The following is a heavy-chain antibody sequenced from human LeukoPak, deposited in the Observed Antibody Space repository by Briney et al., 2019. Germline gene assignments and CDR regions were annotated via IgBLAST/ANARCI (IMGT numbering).Heavy chain of an antibody. V-gene: IGHV3-7*01. Sequence: GGSLRLSCAASGFAFSSHWMSWVRQAPGKGLEWVANIREDGGEKYYVDSVKGRLTISRDNAKNSLYLQMNSLRAEDTALYYCARGAMVRGVIQRSWGKGTTVIVSS. D-gene: IGHD3-10*01. CDR3: ARGAMVRGVIQRS. CDR1: GFAFSSHW. J-gene: IGHJ6*04. CDR2: IREDGGEK.